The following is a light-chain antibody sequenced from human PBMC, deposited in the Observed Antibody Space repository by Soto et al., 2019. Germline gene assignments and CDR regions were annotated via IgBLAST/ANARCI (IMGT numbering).Light chain of an antibody. CDR1: QIIISS. J-gene: IGKJ4*01. Sequence: DIQMTQSPSTLSASVGDRVTITCRASQIIISSLAWYQQNPGKALKLLIYKTSSLESGVPARFSGSGSGTEFTLTISSLQPDDFATYYCQHYNSYSPFGGGTKVEIK. CDR2: KTS. V-gene: IGKV1-5*03. CDR3: QHYNSYSP.